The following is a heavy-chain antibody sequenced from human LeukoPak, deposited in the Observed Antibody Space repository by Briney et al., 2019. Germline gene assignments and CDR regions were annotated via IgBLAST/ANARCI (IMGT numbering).Heavy chain of an antibody. CDR2: IFHTGRT. D-gene: IGHD5-12*01. V-gene: IGHV4-59*01. CDR3: ASSSGYDSAVYFPH. J-gene: IGHJ1*01. CDR1: SGSMSSYY. Sequence: SETLSLTCTVSSGSMSSYYWSWIRQPPGKGLEWIGYIFHTGRTSYNPSLKSRVTISLDTSKNQFSLKVSSVTAADTAVYYCASSSGYDSAVYFPHWGQGTLVTVSS.